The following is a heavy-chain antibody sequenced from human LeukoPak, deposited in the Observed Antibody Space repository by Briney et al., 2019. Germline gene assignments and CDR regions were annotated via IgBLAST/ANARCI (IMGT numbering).Heavy chain of an antibody. D-gene: IGHD7-27*01. CDR2: IIPIFGTA. Sequence: SVKVSCKASGGTFSSYAISWVRQAPGQGLEWMGGIIPIFGTANYAQKFQGRVTITTDESTSTAYMELSSLRSEDTAVYYCASYSGAYDAFDIWGQGTMVTVSS. CDR3: ASYSGAYDAFDI. V-gene: IGHV1-69*05. J-gene: IGHJ3*02. CDR1: GGTFSSYA.